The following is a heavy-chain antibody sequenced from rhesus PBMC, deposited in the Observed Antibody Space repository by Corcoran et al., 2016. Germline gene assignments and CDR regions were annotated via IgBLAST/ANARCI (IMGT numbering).Heavy chain of an antibody. Sequence: EVQLVQSGAEVKKPGASVKTSCKASGYTFTDYYLHWVRQAPEKGLEWMGRVDPEDGETLPPQRFQDRVTITADTSTDPAYMELSSLRSEDTAVYYCATAVNEYSNRPYGLDSWGQGVVVTVSS. D-gene: IGHD4-23*01. J-gene: IGHJ6*01. CDR1: GYTFTDYY. V-gene: IGHV1-111*02. CDR3: ATAVNEYSNRPYGLDS. CDR2: VDPEDGET.